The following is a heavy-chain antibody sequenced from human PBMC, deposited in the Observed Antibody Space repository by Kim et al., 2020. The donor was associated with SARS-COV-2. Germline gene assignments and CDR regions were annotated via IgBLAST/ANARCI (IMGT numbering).Heavy chain of an antibody. CDR3: AGAMVRGVIITGGVDV. CDR2: IYSGGST. Sequence: GGSLRLSCAASGFTVSSNYMSWVRQPPGKGLEWVSVIYSGGSTYYADSVKGRFTISRDNSKNTLYLQMNSLRAEDTAVYYCAGAMVRGVIITGGVDVWGQGTKVTVSS. V-gene: IGHV3-53*01. D-gene: IGHD3-10*01. CDR1: GFTVSSNY. J-gene: IGHJ6*02.